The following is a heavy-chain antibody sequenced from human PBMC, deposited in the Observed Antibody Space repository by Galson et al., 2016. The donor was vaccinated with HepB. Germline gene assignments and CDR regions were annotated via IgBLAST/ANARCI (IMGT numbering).Heavy chain of an antibody. V-gene: IGHV3-30-3*01. CDR2: ISKTGDTT. Sequence: SLRLSCAASGFTFSDWDFHWVRQAPGKGLDWVAVISKTGDTTFYGDSVKGRFTISGDNSKNTVDLQIHSLRSEDAAVYFCARDFKLGAPDYVDVWGKGTTVTVS. J-gene: IGHJ6*03. D-gene: IGHD1-26*01. CDR3: ARDFKLGAPDYVDV. CDR1: GFTFSDWD.